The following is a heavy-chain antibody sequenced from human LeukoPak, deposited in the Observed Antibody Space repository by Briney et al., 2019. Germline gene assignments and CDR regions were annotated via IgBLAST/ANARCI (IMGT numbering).Heavy chain of an antibody. Sequence: PSETLSLTCAVYGGSFSGYYWSWIRQPPGKGLEWIGEINHNGSTNYNPSLKSRVTISVDTSKNQFSLRLGSVTAADTAVYYCARVGGWYFDYWGQGTLVTVSS. D-gene: IGHD6-19*01. J-gene: IGHJ4*02. V-gene: IGHV4-34*01. CDR3: ARVGGWYFDY. CDR2: INHNGST. CDR1: GGSFSGYY.